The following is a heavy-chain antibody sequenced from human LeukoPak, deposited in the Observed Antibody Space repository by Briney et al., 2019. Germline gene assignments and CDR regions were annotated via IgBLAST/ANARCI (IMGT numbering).Heavy chain of an antibody. Sequence: ASETLSLTCTVSGDSINSHYWSWIRQPAGKGLGWIGRIYTSGKTNYNPSVKSRVIMSMDTSRNQFSLTLTSPTAADTAVYYCASVHTYGSDAFDMWGQGTMVTVSS. CDR2: IYTSGKT. CDR1: GDSINSHY. J-gene: IGHJ3*02. V-gene: IGHV4-4*07. D-gene: IGHD3-10*01. CDR3: ASVHTYGSDAFDM.